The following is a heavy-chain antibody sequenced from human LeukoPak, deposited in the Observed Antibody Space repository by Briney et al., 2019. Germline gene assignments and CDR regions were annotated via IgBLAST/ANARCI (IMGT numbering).Heavy chain of an antibody. D-gene: IGHD1-14*01. Sequence: SETLSLTCTVSNYSISSGYYWGWFRQPPGKGLEWIGSMHHSGSTYQTPSLKSRVTMSVDTSKNQFSLRLSSVTAADTAVYYCARDISARYDYWGRGALVTVSS. CDR2: MHHSGST. V-gene: IGHV4-38-2*02. CDR3: ARDISARYDY. J-gene: IGHJ4*02. CDR1: NYSISSGYY.